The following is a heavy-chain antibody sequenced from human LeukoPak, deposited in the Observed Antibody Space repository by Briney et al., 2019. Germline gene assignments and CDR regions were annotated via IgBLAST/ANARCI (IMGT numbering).Heavy chain of an antibody. D-gene: IGHD3-3*01. CDR2: FDPEDGET. V-gene: IGHV1-24*01. CDR1: GYTLTELS. Sequence: ASVKVSCKVSGYTLTELSMHWVRQAPGKGLEWMGGFDPEDGETIYAQKFQGRVTMTGDTSTDTAYMELSSLRSEDTAVYYCATGVEYYDFWSGYYPFDYWGQGTLVTVSS. CDR3: ATGVEYYDFWSGYYPFDY. J-gene: IGHJ4*02.